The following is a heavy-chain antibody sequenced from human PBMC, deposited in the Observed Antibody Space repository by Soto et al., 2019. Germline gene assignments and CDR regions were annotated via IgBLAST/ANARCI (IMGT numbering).Heavy chain of an antibody. V-gene: IGHV4-34*01. D-gene: IGHD3-10*02. J-gene: IGHJ4*02. CDR2: INHSGST. Sequence: SETLSLTCAVYGGSFSGYYWSWIRQPPGKGLEWIGEINHSGSTNYNPSLKSRVTISVDTSKNQFSLKLSSVTAADTAVYYCARENNVLPGGYFDSWGQGTLVTAPQ. CDR1: GGSFSGYY. CDR3: ARENNVLPGGYFDS.